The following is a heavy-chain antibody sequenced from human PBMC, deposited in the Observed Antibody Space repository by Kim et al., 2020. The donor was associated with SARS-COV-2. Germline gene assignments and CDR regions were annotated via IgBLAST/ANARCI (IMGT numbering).Heavy chain of an antibody. J-gene: IGHJ6*01. Sequence: SETLSLTCTVSGGSLSSSSYYWGWIRQPPGKGREWIGTAYDSENTYYNPSLKSRVTISVDTSKNQFSLTLGSVTAADTAVYCCARHQRDSSGWYVAFYY. V-gene: IGHV4-39*01. CDR2: AYDSENT. D-gene: IGHD6-19*01. CDR1: GGSLSSSSYY. CDR3: ARHQRDSSGWYVAFYY.